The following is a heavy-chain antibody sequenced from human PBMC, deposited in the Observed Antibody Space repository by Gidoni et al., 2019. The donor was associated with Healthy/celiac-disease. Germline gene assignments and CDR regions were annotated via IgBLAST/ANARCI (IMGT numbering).Heavy chain of an antibody. CDR2: ISSSSSTI. CDR1: GFTFSSYS. D-gene: IGHD2-2*01. Sequence: EVQLVESGGGLVQPGGSLRLSCAASGFTFSSYSMNWVRQAPGKGLEWVSYISSSSSTIYYADSVKGRFTISRDNAKNSLYLQMNSLRAEDTAVYYCARASIVVVPAAINDWFDPWGQGTLVTVSS. CDR3: ARASIVVVPAAINDWFDP. V-gene: IGHV3-48*04. J-gene: IGHJ5*02.